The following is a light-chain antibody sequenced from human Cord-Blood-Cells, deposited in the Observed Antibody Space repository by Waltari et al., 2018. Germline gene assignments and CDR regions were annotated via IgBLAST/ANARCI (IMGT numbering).Light chain of an antibody. CDR2: WAS. V-gene: IGKV4-1*01. CDR3: QQYYSTLT. CDR1: QSVLYSSNNKNY. J-gene: IGKJ4*01. Sequence: DIVMTQSPDSLAVSLGERATINCKSSQSVLYSSNNKNYLAWYQQKPGQPPKLLIYWASTRESGVPDRFSGSGSGTDFILTISSLQAEDVAVYYCQQYYSTLTFGGGTKVEIK.